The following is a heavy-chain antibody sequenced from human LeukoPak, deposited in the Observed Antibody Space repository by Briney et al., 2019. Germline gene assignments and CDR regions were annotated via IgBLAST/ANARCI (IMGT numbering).Heavy chain of an antibody. CDR2: IYHSGST. D-gene: IGHD1-1*01. J-gene: IGHJ4*02. CDR3: AEVERRNY. V-gene: IGHV4-38-2*01. Sequence: SETLSLTCAVSGYSISSGYYWGWFRQPPGKGLEWIGSIYHSGSTYYNPSLKSRVTISVDTSKNQFSLKLRSVTAADTAVYYCAEVERRNYWGQGTLVTVSS. CDR1: GYSISSGYY.